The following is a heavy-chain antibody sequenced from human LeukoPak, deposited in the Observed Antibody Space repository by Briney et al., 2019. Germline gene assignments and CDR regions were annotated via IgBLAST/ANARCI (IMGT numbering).Heavy chain of an antibody. J-gene: IGHJ4*02. CDR1: GFTFNNYG. V-gene: IGHV3-30*18. CDR2: IATDGRDK. Sequence: GRSLRLSCAASGFTFNNYGMHWVRQAPGKGLEWVAGIATDGRDKKYADSVKGRFTISRDNSKNTLYLEMNSLRPEDTAVYHCAKDSKVAAAGYFFDYWGQGTLVTVSS. D-gene: IGHD6-13*01. CDR3: AKDSKVAAAGYFFDY.